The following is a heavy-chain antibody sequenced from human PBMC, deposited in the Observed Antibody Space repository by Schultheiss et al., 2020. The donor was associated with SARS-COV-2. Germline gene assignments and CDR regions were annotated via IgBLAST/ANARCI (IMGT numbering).Heavy chain of an antibody. CDR2: IYHSGST. Sequence: SETLSLTCAVSGYSISSGFYWGWVRQSPGKGLEWIGSIYHSGSTSYNPSLRSRVTISVDTSKNQFSLKLSSVTAADTAVYYCARGGLRGEGFDPWGQGTMVTVSS. J-gene: IGHJ5*01. V-gene: IGHV4-38-2*01. CDR1: GYSISSGFY. D-gene: IGHD3-16*01. CDR3: ARGGLRGEGFDP.